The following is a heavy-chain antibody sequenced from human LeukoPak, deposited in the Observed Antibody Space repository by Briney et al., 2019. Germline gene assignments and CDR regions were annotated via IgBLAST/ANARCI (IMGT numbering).Heavy chain of an antibody. D-gene: IGHD3-16*02. CDR1: GGSISSTFW. V-gene: IGHV4-4*02. CDR2: IYHSGST. Sequence: SGTLSLTCAVSGGSISSTFWWSWVRQPPGKGLEWIGEIYHSGSTNYNPSLKSRVTMSVDKSRNQFSLKLSSVTAADTAVYYCARGLSDYVWGSYRPNWFDPWGQGTLVTVSS. J-gene: IGHJ5*02. CDR3: ARGLSDYVWGSYRPNWFDP.